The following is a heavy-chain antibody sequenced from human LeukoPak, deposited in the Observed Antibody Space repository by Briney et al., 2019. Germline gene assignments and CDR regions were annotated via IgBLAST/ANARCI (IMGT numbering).Heavy chain of an antibody. V-gene: IGHV3-30*04. CDR2: ISYDGSNK. D-gene: IGHD6-13*01. Sequence: PGGSLRRSCAASGFTFSSYAMHWVRQAPGKGLEWVAVISYDGSNKYYADSVKGRFTISRDNSKNTLYLQMNSLRAEDTAVYYCARVYSSSWSLFDPWGQGTLVTVSS. CDR3: ARVYSSSWSLFDP. CDR1: GFTFSSYA. J-gene: IGHJ5*02.